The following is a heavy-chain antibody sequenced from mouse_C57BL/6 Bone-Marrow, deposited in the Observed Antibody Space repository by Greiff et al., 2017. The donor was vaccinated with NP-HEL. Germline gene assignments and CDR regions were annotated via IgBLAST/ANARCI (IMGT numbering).Heavy chain of an antibody. Sequence: EVKLMESGGDLVKPGGSLKLSCAASGFTFSSYGMSWVRQTPDKRLEWVATISSGGSYIYYPDSVKGRFTISRDNAKNTLYLQMSSLKSEDTAMYYCARHKDYGSRDWYFDVWGTGTTVTVAS. CDR2: ISSGGSYI. V-gene: IGHV5-6*01. D-gene: IGHD1-1*01. CDR1: GFTFSSYG. CDR3: ARHKDYGSRDWYFDV. J-gene: IGHJ1*03.